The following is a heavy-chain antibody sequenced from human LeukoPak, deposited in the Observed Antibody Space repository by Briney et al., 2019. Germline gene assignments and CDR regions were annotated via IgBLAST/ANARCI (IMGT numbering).Heavy chain of an antibody. CDR1: GFVFSSYS. Sequence: GGSLRLSCAASGFVFSSYSFNWVRQAPGKGLEWVASVNTVSSYIYYADSVRGRFTISRDNAKNSVLLQMDSLRAEDMAMYYCVRLRRNSDSSGYFYYYDNWGQGTLVAVSS. CDR2: VNTVSSYI. D-gene: IGHD3-22*01. V-gene: IGHV3-21*01. J-gene: IGHJ4*02. CDR3: VRLRRNSDSSGYFYYYDN.